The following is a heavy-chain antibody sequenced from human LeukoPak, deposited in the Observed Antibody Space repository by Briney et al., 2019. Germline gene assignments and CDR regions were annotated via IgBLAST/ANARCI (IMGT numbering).Heavy chain of an antibody. Sequence: PGGSLRLSCAASGFTFSSYAMSWVRQAPGKGLEWVSSISSSSSYIYYADSVKGRFTISRDNAKNSLYLQMNSLRAEDTAVYYCARDKWLGYSYGHLYGYWGQGTLVTVSS. CDR1: GFTFSSYA. CDR2: ISSSSSYI. J-gene: IGHJ4*02. V-gene: IGHV3-21*01. CDR3: ARDKWLGYSYGHLYGY. D-gene: IGHD5-18*01.